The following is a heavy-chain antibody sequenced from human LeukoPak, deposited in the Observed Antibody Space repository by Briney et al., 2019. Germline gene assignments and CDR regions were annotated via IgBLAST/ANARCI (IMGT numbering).Heavy chain of an antibody. V-gene: IGHV4-34*01. CDR1: GGSFSGYY. Sequence: PSETLSLTCAVYGGSFSGYYWSWIRQPPGKGLEWIGEINHSGSTNYNPSLKSRVTISVDTSKNQFSLKLSSVTAADTAVYYCARVSGRGYSYGYFDYWGQGTLVTVSS. CDR3: ARVSGRGYSYGYFDY. CDR2: INHSGST. J-gene: IGHJ4*02. D-gene: IGHD5-18*01.